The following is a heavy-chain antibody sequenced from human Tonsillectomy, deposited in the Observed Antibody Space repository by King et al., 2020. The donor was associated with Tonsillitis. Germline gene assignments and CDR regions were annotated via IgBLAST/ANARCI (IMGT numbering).Heavy chain of an antibody. CDR2: IGSNGGST. Sequence: VQLVESGGGLVQPGGSLRLSCSASRFTFSSYAMHWVRQAPGKGLEYVSAIGSNGGSTYYADSVKGRFTISRDNSKNTLYLQMSSLRAEDTAVYYCVKERSPRGAFDIWGQGTMVTVSS. D-gene: IGHD1-26*01. CDR1: RFTFSSYA. CDR3: VKERSPRGAFDI. J-gene: IGHJ3*02. V-gene: IGHV3-64D*06.